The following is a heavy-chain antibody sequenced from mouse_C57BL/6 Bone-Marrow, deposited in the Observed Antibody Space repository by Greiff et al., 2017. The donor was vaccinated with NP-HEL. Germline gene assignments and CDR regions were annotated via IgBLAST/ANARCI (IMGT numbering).Heavy chain of an antibody. J-gene: IGHJ3*01. V-gene: IGHV14-2*01. CDR3: ARDYGRTPGFAY. CDR2: IDPDDGET. CDR1: GFNIKDYY. D-gene: IGHD1-1*01. Sequence: VQLQQSGAELVKPGASVKFSCTASGFNIKDYYMHWVKQRTEQGLEWIGWIDPDDGETKYAPKFQGQATITADTSSNTAYLQLSSLTSEDTADYCCARDYGRTPGFAYWGQGTLVTVSA.